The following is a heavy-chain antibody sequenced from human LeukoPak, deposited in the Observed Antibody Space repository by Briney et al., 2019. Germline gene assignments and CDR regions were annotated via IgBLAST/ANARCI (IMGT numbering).Heavy chain of an antibody. V-gene: IGHV1-18*01. CDR3: ARDRHPLQDIVVVPAAL. CDR2: ISAYNGNT. CDR1: GSTFSSYG. Sequence: GASVKVSCKAPGSTFSSYGISWVRQAPGQGLEWMGWISAYNGNTNYAQKLQGRVTMTTDTSTSTAYMELRSLRSDDTAVYYCARDRHPLQDIVVVPAALWGQGTLVTVSS. J-gene: IGHJ4*02. D-gene: IGHD2-2*01.